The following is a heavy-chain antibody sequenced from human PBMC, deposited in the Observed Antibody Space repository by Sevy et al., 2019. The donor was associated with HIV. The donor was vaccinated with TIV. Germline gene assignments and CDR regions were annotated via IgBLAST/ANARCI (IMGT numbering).Heavy chain of an antibody. CDR3: ARDRIAARYYYYGMDV. D-gene: IGHD6-6*01. J-gene: IGHJ6*02. CDR1: GGSVSSGSYY. V-gene: IGHV4-61*01. Sequence: SETLSLTCTVSGGSVSSGSYYWSWIRQPRGKGLEWIGYIYYSGSTNYNPSLKSRVTISVDTSKNQFSLKLSSVTAADTAVYYCARDRIAARYYYYGMDVWGQRTTVTVSS. CDR2: IYYSGST.